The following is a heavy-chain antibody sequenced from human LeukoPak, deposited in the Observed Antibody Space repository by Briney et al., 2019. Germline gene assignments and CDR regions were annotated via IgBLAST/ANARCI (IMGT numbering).Heavy chain of an antibody. CDR1: GGSISSSSYY. J-gene: IGHJ6*02. Sequence: PSETLSLTCTVSGGSISSSSYYWGWIRQPPGKGLEWIGSIYYSGSTSYNPSLKSRVTISVDTSKNQFSLKLSSVTAADTAVYYCARTLLLWFGELSSYVDVWGQGTTVIVSS. D-gene: IGHD3-10*01. CDR3: ARTLLLWFGELSSYVDV. CDR2: IYYSGST. V-gene: IGHV4-39*07.